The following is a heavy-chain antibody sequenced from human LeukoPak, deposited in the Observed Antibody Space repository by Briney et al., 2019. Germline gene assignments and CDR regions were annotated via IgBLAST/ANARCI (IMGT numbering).Heavy chain of an antibody. CDR3: ARDPLPIYYDSSGYYLDY. D-gene: IGHD3-22*01. Sequence: ASVKVSCKASGGTFSSYASSWVRQAPGQGLEWMGWINAANGNTKYSQKFQGRVTITRDTSASTAYMELSSLRSEDTAVYYCARDPLPIYYDSSGYYLDYWGQGTLVTVSS. V-gene: IGHV1-3*01. J-gene: IGHJ4*02. CDR1: GGTFSSYA. CDR2: INAANGNT.